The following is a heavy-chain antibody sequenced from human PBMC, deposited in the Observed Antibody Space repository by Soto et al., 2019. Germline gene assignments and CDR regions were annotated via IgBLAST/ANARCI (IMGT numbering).Heavy chain of an antibody. CDR3: AHSQTILYDFSSGPDY. D-gene: IGHD3-3*01. CDR1: GFSLSTSGVG. J-gene: IGHJ4*02. V-gene: IGHV2-5*02. Sequence: SGPTLVNPTQTLTLTCTFSGFSLSTSGVGVGWIRQPPGKALEWLALIYWDDDKRYSPSLKSRLTITKDTSKNQVVLTMTNMDPVDTATHYCAHSQTILYDFSSGPDYWCQGPLVTLSS. CDR2: IYWDDDK.